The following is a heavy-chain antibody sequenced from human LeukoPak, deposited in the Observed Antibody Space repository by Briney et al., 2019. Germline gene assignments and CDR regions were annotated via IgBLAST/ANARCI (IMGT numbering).Heavy chain of an antibody. CDR2: IYYSGST. Sequence: SETLSLTCTVSGGSICSYYWSWIRQPPGKGLEWIGYIYYSGSTNYNPSLKSRVTISVDTSKNQFSLKLSSVTAADTAVYYCARNKNPMYWGQGTLVTVSS. CDR3: ARNKNPMY. V-gene: IGHV4-59*01. D-gene: IGHD1-14*01. CDR1: GGSICSYY. J-gene: IGHJ4*02.